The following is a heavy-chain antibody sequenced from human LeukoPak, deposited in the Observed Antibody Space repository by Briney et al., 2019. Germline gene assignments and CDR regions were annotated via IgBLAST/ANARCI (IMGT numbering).Heavy chain of an antibody. J-gene: IGHJ6*04. CDR3: ARDGEYCSSTSCYYYGMDV. V-gene: IGHV4-61*01. CDR2: IYYSGST. CDR1: GGSVSSGSYY. Sequence: SETLSLTCTVSGGSVSSGSYYWSWIRQPPGKGLEWIGYIYYSGSTNYNPSLKSRVTISVDTSKNQFPLKLSSVTAADTAVYYCARDGEYCSSTSCYYYGMDVWGKGTTVTVSS. D-gene: IGHD2-2*01.